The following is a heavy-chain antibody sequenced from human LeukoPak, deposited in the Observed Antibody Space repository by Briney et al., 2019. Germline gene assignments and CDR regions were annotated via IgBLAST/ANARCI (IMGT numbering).Heavy chain of an antibody. D-gene: IGHD3-22*01. J-gene: IGHJ4*02. V-gene: IGHV3-30*19. Sequence: GGSLRLSCAASGFTFSSYGMHWVRQAPGKGLEWVAVISYDGSNKYYADSVKGRFTISRDNSKNTLYLQMNSLRAEDTAVYYCARDFSTDSSGYYYEAYFDYWGQGTLVTVSS. CDR3: ARDFSTDSSGYYYEAYFDY. CDR2: ISYDGSNK. CDR1: GFTFSSYG.